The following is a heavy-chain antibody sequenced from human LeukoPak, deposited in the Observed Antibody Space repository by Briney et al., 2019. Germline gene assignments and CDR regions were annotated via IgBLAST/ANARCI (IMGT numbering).Heavy chain of an antibody. V-gene: IGHV5-51*01. D-gene: IGHD3-9*01. CDR3: ARGGRLRYFDWLSNDAFDI. CDR2: IYPGDSDT. J-gene: IGHJ3*02. CDR1: GYSFTSYW. Sequence: GESLKISCKGSGYSFTSYWIGWVRQMPGKGLEWMGIIYPGDSDTRYSPSFQGQVTISADKSISTAYLQWSSLKASDTAMYYCARGGRLRYFDWLSNDAFDIWGQGTKVTVSS.